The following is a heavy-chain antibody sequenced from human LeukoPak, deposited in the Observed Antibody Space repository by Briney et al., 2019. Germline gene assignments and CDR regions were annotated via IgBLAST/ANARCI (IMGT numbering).Heavy chain of an antibody. CDR2: IYYSVST. J-gene: IGHJ4*02. CDR3: ARVGEYYDSSGYPHYYFDY. V-gene: IGHV4-30-4*01. D-gene: IGHD3-22*01. Sequence: SETLSLTCTVSGGSISSGDYYWSWIRQPPGKGLEWIGYIYYSVSTYYNPSLKSRVTISVDTSKNQFSLKLSSVPAADTAVYYCARVGEYYDSSGYPHYYFDYWGQGTLVTVSS. CDR1: GGSISSGDYY.